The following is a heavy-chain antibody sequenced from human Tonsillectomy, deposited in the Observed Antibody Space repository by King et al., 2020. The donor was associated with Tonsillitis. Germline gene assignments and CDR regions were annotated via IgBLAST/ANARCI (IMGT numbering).Heavy chain of an antibody. Sequence: VQLVESGADVKKPGESLKISCKASGYSFTSYWIGWVRQTPGKGLEWMGIIYPGDSDTRYSPSFQGQVTISADKSISTAYLQWSSLRASDTAMYYCARPPGYSGGIDSFDIWGQGRMVTVSS. J-gene: IGHJ3*02. CDR2: IYPGDSDT. CDR1: GYSFTSYW. D-gene: IGHD6-19*01. CDR3: ARPPGYSGGIDSFDI. V-gene: IGHV5-51*01.